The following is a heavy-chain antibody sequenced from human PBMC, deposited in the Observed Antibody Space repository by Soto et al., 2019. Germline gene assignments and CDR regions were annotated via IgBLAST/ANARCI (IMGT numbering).Heavy chain of an antibody. V-gene: IGHV4-4*02. CDR3: ARSFGWYAIDQ. J-gene: IGHJ4*02. CDR1: SASIISEQR. Sequence: QMQLQESGPGLVKPSETLSLTCAVSSASIISEQRWSWVRQPPGKGLEWIGEIHHSGSTNNNPSPRGRVTLSVGKSQDQFSLELNSVAAADTAVYYCARSFGWYAIDQWGQGTLVIVSS. D-gene: IGHD6-19*01. CDR2: IHHSGST.